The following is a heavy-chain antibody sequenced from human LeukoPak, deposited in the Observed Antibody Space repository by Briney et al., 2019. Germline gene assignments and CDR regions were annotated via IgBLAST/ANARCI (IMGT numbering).Heavy chain of an antibody. J-gene: IGHJ4*02. CDR3: ARDSSSWYFDY. CDR1: GYTFTGYY. D-gene: IGHD6-13*01. Sequence: VASVTVSCTASGYTFTGYYMHWVRQAPGQGLEWMGWINPNSGGTNYAQKFQGRVTMTRDTSISTAYMELSRLRSDDTAVYYCARDSSSWYFDYWGQGTLVTVSS. V-gene: IGHV1-2*02. CDR2: INPNSGGT.